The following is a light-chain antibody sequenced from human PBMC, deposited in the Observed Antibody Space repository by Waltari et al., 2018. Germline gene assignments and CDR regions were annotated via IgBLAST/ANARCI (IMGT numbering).Light chain of an antibody. Sequence: EIVMTQSPATLSVSPGERASLSCRASQSVSSNLAWYQQKPGQAPRVLIYDASTRATGVPARFSGSGSGTEFTLTISSLQAEDFAVYYCQQYNSWPLTFGGGTKVEIK. CDR1: QSVSSN. V-gene: IGKV3-15*01. CDR3: QQYNSWPLT. CDR2: DAS. J-gene: IGKJ4*01.